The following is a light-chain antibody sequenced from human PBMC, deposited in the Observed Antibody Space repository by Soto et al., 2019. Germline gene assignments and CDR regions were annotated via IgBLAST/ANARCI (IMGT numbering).Light chain of an antibody. J-gene: IGLJ2*01. V-gene: IGLV1-47*01. CDR1: SSNIGSNY. CDR2: RNN. CDR3: AAWDDSLNGVF. Sequence: QSVLTQPPSASATPGQRVTISCSGSSSNIGSNYVFWYQQLPGTAPKLLIYRNNQRPSGVPDRFSGSKSGTSASLAISGLQSEDEADYYCAAWDDSLNGVFFGGGTKLTVL.